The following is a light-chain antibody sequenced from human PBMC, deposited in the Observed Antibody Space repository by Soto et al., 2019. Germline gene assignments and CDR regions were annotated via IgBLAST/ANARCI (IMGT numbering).Light chain of an antibody. V-gene: IGKV3-11*01. Sequence: EIVLTQSPATLSLSPGERATLSCRASQSVSSYFAWYQQKPSQAPRLLIYDASNRATGIPARFSGSGSGTDFTLTISSLEPEDFAVYYCQQRGNWPLTFGQGTKV. J-gene: IGKJ1*01. CDR2: DAS. CDR3: QQRGNWPLT. CDR1: QSVSSY.